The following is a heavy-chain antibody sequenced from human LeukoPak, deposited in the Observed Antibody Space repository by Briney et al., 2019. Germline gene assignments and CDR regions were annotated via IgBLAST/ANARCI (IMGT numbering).Heavy chain of an antibody. CDR1: GFTFSSYW. V-gene: IGHV3-7*03. J-gene: IGHJ6*04. CDR3: ARDDYYGSGSYYGYYYYGMDV. D-gene: IGHD3-10*01. CDR2: IKQDGSEK. Sequence: GGSLRLSCAASGFTFSSYWMSWVRQAPGKGPEWVANIKQDGSEKYYVDSVKGRFTISRDNAKNSLYLQMNSLRAEDTAVYYCARDDYYGSGSYYGYYYYGMDVWGKGTTVTVSS.